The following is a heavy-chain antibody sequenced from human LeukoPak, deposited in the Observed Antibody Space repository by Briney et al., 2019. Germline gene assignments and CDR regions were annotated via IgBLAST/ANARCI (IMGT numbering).Heavy chain of an antibody. V-gene: IGHV3-30*18. CDR3: AKEDTVMVSNWYFDL. CDR1: GFTFTNYG. D-gene: IGHD5-18*01. CDR2: IAYDGSQQ. Sequence: GGSLRPSCTASGFTFTNYGMHWVRQAPGKGPEWVAVIAYDGSQQYYADSVKGRFSISRDDSKNTLYLQMNSLRAEDTAVYYCAKEDTVMVSNWYFDLWGRGTLVTVSS. J-gene: IGHJ2*01.